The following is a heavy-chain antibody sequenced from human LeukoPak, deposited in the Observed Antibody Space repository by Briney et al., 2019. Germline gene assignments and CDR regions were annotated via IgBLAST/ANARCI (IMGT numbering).Heavy chain of an antibody. CDR1: GGSISSRSYY. CDR3: ARHPLKAYVSDWFDP. J-gene: IGHJ5*02. V-gene: IGHV4-39*01. Sequence: SETLSLTCTVSGGSISSRSYYWGWLRQPPGKGLEWIASIFYSGSTYHNPSLKSRVPISVDTSKSQFSLKLSPVTAADTAVYFCARHPLKAYVSDWFDPWGQGTLVTVSS. D-gene: IGHD3-10*02. CDR2: IFYSGST.